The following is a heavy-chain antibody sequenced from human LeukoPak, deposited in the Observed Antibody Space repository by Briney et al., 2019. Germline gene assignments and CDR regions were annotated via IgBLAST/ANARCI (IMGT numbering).Heavy chain of an antibody. D-gene: IGHD3-22*01. CDR1: GGSISSSNW. CDR2: IYHSGST. J-gene: IGHJ4*02. Sequence: SETLSLTCAVSGGSISSSNWWSWVRQPPGKGLEWIGEIYHSGSTNYNPSLKSRVTISVDKSKNQFSLKLSSVTAADTAVYYCAKEGDYDSSGYYYWGQGTLVTVSS. V-gene: IGHV4-4*02. CDR3: AKEGDYDSSGYYY.